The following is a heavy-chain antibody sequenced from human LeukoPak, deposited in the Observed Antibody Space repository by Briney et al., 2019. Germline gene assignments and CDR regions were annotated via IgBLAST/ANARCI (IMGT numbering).Heavy chain of an antibody. CDR3: TAEIYRGHVYSYYYGMDV. CDR2: IVVGSGST. D-gene: IGHD5-12*01. V-gene: IGHV1-58*01. Sequence: SVKASCKASGFTFSNSAFQWVRQARGQRLEWIGWIVVGSGSTKYAQKFQERVSITRDMSTSTVYMELSSLRSEDTAVYYCTAEIYRGHVYSYYYGMDVWGQGTTVTVFS. CDR1: GFTFSNSA. J-gene: IGHJ6*02.